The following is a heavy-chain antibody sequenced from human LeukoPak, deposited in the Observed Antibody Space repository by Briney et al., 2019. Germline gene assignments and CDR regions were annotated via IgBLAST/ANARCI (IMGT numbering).Heavy chain of an antibody. V-gene: IGHV3-23*01. CDR2: ISGSGGST. CDR3: AKERSGSYYGYYFDY. CDR1: GFTFSSYA. D-gene: IGHD3-10*01. J-gene: IGHJ4*02. Sequence: GGSLRLSCAASGFTFSSYAMSWVRQAPGKGLEWVSAISGSGGSTYYADSVKGRFTISRDNSKNTLYLQMNGPRAEDTAVYYCAKERSGSYYGYYFDYWGQGTLVTVSS.